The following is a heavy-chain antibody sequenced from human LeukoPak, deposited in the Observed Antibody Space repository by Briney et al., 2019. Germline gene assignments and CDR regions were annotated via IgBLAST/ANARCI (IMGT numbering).Heavy chain of an antibody. D-gene: IGHD6-13*01. Sequence: ASVKVSCKASGYTFTGYYMHWVRQAPGQGLEWMGRINPNSGGTNYAQKFQGRVTMTRDTSISTAYMELSRLRSDDTAVYYCARTGYSSSWPMGYWGQGTLVTVSS. CDR3: ARTGYSSSWPMGY. J-gene: IGHJ4*02. V-gene: IGHV1-2*06. CDR2: INPNSGGT. CDR1: GYTFTGYY.